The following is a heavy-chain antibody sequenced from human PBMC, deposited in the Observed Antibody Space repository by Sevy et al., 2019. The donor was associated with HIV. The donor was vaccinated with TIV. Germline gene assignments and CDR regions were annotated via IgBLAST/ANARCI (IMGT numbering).Heavy chain of an antibody. V-gene: IGHV3-23*01. CDR3: AREGCTQPHDY. J-gene: IGHJ4*02. D-gene: IGHD2-8*01. Sequence: GGSLRLSCAASGFTFAIYSMSWVRQAPGKGLEWVSTFSFGCGRINYADSVKGRFTISSDDSKNTLFLQMNSLSAEDTATYFCAREGCTQPHDYWGQGTLVTVSS. CDR2: FSFGCGRI. CDR1: GFTFAIYS.